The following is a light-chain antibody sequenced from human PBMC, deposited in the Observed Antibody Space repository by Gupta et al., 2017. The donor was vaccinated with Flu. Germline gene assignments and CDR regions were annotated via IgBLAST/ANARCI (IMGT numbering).Light chain of an antibody. CDR2: VNYDGSH. Sequence: QLVLTQSPSASASLGASVKLTCTLNSGRTMDAIAWHQHRPERGPRFLMKVNYDGSHVKGDGVPDRFSGSSSGTERYLTISSLQSEDEADYYCQTWVPGMLDVFGTGTKVTV. V-gene: IGLV4-69*01. J-gene: IGLJ1*01. CDR1: SGRTMDA. CDR3: QTWVPGMLDV.